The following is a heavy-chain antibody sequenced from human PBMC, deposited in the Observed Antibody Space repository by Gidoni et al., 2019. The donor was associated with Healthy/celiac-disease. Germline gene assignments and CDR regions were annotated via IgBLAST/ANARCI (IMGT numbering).Heavy chain of an antibody. J-gene: IGHJ6*02. D-gene: IGHD4-17*01. CDR2: ISAYNGNT. Sequence: QVQLVQSGAEVKKPRASVKVSCKASGYTFTSYGISWVRQAPGQGLEWMGWISAYNGNTNDAQKLQGRVNMTTDTSTSTAYMELRSLRSDDTAVYYCARDDYGGNSVFLGTYGMDVWGQGTTVTVSS. CDR3: ARDDYGGNSVFLGTYGMDV. CDR1: GYTFTSYG. V-gene: IGHV1-18*01.